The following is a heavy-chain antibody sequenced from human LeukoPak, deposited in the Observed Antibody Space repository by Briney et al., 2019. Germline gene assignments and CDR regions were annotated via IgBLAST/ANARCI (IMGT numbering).Heavy chain of an antibody. D-gene: IGHD3-3*01. CDR2: INWNGGST. J-gene: IGHJ6*03. V-gene: IGHV3-20*04. CDR1: GFTFDDYG. CDR3: ARWNFWSGYDYYYYMDV. Sequence: RPGGSLRLSCAASGFTFDDYGMSWVRQAPGKGQEWVSGINWNGGSTGYADSVKGRFTISRDNAKNSLYLQMNSLRAEDTALYYCARWNFWSGYDYYYYMDVWGKGTTVTVSS.